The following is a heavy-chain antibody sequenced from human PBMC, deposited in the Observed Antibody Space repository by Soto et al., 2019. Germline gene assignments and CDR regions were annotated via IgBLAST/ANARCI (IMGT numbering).Heavy chain of an antibody. CDR2: ISGSGGST. CDR1: GFTFSSYA. V-gene: IGHV3-23*01. J-gene: IGHJ1*01. Sequence: GGSLRLSCAASGFTFSSYAMSWVRQAPGKGLEWVSAISGSGGSTYYADSVKGRFTISRDNSKNTLYLQMNSLRAEDTAVYYCAKAKGSSGWYDYFQHWGQGTLVTVSS. CDR3: AKAKGSSGWYDYFQH. D-gene: IGHD6-19*01.